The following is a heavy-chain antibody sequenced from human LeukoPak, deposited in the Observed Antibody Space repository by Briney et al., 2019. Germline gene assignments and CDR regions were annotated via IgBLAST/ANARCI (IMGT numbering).Heavy chain of an antibody. V-gene: IGHV3-23*01. CDR2: ISGSGDGT. Sequence: GGSLRLSCAASGFTFSSYAMHWVRQAPGKGLEWVSAISGSGDGTFYADSVKGRFTISRDNAKNSLYLQMNSLRAEDTAVYYCARGIYCSSASCSIYFDYWGQGTLVTVSS. CDR1: GFTFSSYA. J-gene: IGHJ4*02. CDR3: ARGIYCSSASCSIYFDY. D-gene: IGHD2-2*01.